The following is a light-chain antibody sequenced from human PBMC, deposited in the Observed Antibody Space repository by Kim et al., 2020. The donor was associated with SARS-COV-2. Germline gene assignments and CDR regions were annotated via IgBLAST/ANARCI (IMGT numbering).Light chain of an antibody. J-gene: IGLJ2*01. CDR2: LNSDGSH. Sequence: ASAKLTCTRGSGHSGYAIAWHQQRQEKGPRFLMKLNSDGSHFKGDGFPDRFSGSSSGAERYLTISSLQSEDEADYYCQTWGTGIRVFGGGTQLTVL. V-gene: IGLV4-69*01. CDR3: QTWGTGIRV. CDR1: SGHSGYA.